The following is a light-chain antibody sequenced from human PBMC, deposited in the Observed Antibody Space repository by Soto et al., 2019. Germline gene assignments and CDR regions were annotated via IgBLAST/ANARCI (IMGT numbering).Light chain of an antibody. Sequence: QSVLTQPASVSGSPGQSIAISCIGVRTDGDGHDYVSWYQQHPGQAPQLIIYDVYNRPSGVSDRFSGSKSGNTASLVISGLQAEDEADYFCTSYTANSSCYVFGAGAKVTVL. CDR2: DVY. J-gene: IGLJ1*01. V-gene: IGLV2-14*03. CDR1: RTDGDGHDY. CDR3: TSYTANSSCYV.